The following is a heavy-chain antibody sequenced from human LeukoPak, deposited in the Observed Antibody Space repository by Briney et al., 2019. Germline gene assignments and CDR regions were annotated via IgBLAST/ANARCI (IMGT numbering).Heavy chain of an antibody. Sequence: SETLSLTCAVSGGSISSYYWSWIRQPAGKGLEWIGRIYTSGSTNYNPSLKSRVTMSVDTSKNQFSLKLSSVIAADTAVYYCARGGADYGVYWYFDLWGRGTQVTVSS. V-gene: IGHV4-4*07. D-gene: IGHD4-17*01. CDR1: GGSISSYY. CDR3: ARGGADYGVYWYFDL. J-gene: IGHJ2*01. CDR2: IYTSGST.